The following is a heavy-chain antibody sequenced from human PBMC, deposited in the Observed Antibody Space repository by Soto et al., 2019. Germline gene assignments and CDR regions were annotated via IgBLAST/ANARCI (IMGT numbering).Heavy chain of an antibody. J-gene: IGHJ6*02. Sequence: LKISCKGSGYSFISYWIGWVRQMPGKGLEWMGIIYPGDSDTRYSPSFQGQVTISADKSISTAYLQWSSLKASDTAMYYCARRDFGGYCSRTHCYGLDVSGPGTTLTVSS. CDR1: GYSFISYW. V-gene: IGHV5-51*01. CDR2: IYPGDSDT. D-gene: IGHD2-2*01. CDR3: ARRDFGGYCSRTHCYGLDV.